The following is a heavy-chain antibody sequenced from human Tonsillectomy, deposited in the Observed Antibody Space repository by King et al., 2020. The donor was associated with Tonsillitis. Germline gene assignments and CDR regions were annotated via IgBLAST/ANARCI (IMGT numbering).Heavy chain of an antibody. CDR2: ISSRSNSI. Sequence: VQLVESGGGLVQPGGSLRLSCAASGFTFITYGMNWVRQAPGKGLEWVSFISSRSNSIYYADSVKGRFTISRDDAKNSLYLQMSSLRAEDTAVYYCARDPPTAYVDFDDWGQGILVTVSS. CDR1: GFTFITYG. J-gene: IGHJ4*02. CDR3: ARDPPTAYVDFDD. V-gene: IGHV3-48*01. D-gene: IGHD1-26*01.